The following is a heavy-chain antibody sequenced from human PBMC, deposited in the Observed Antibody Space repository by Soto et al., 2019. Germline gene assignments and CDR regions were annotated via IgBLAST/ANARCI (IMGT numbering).Heavy chain of an antibody. Sequence: ASVKVSCKASEYTFTNYAMHWVREAPGQRREWMGWINAGTGNTKYSQKLQGIVTIMGDTSASTAYMDRSCWRSEDTAVYYCARSQNTPRAFDCWGQGTLVTVS. CDR3: ARSQNTPRAFDC. CDR2: INAGTGNT. J-gene: IGHJ4*02. V-gene: IGHV1-3*01. CDR1: EYTFTNYA.